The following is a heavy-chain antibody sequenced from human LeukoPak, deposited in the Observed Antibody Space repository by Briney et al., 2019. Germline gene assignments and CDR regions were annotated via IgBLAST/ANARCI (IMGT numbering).Heavy chain of an antibody. CDR1: GFTFSSYA. D-gene: IGHD3-22*01. Sequence: LTGGSLRLSCAASGFTFSSYAMHWVRQAPGKGLEWVAVISYDGSNKHYADSVKGRFTISRDNSKNTLYLQMNSLRAEDTTVYYCARDGYDSSCYYFDYWGQGTLVTVSS. CDR3: ARDGYDSSCYYFDY. V-gene: IGHV3-30-3*01. J-gene: IGHJ4*02. CDR2: ISYDGSNK.